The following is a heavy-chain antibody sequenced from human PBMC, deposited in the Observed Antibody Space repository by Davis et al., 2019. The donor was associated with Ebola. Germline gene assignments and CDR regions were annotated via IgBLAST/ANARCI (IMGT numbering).Heavy chain of an antibody. J-gene: IGHJ6*02. CDR1: GFTFSSYS. CDR3: TINIPAAMGGMDV. Sequence: GGSLRLSCAASGFTFSSYSMNWVRQAPGKGLEWVSSISSSSSYIYYADSVKGRFTISRDNAKNSLYLQMNSLKTEDTAVYYCTINIPAAMGGMDVWGQGTTVTVSS. D-gene: IGHD2-2*01. CDR2: ISSSSSYI. V-gene: IGHV3-21*04.